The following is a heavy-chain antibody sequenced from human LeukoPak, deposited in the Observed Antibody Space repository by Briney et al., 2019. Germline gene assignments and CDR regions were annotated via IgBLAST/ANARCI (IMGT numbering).Heavy chain of an antibody. J-gene: IGHJ5*02. D-gene: IGHD6-13*01. V-gene: IGHV4-59*01. Sequence: SETLSLTCTVSGGSISSYYWSWIRQPPGKGLEWIGYIYYSGSTNYNPSLKSRVTISVDTSKNQFSLKLSSVTAADTAVYYCARYSSSWYLWRGWFDPWSQGTLVTVSS. CDR2: IYYSGST. CDR3: ARYSSSWYLWRGWFDP. CDR1: GGSISSYY.